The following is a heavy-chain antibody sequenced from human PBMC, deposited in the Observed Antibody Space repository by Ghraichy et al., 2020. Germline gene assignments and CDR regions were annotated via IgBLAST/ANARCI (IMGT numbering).Heavy chain of an antibody. CDR2: IYYSGST. Sequence: SETLSLTCTVSGGSISDSYWSWIRQPPGKGLEWIAEIYYSGSTNYNPSLQSRVTVSMDTSNNQFSLKLTSVTAADAAMYYCARGGGPGRRYCDLWGQGTLVTVST. CDR3: ARGGGPGRRYCDL. J-gene: IGHJ4*02. CDR1: GGSISDSY. V-gene: IGHV4-59*01. D-gene: IGHD1-14*01.